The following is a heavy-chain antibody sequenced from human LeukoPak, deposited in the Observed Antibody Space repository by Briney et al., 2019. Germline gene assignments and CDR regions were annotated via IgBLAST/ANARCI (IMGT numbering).Heavy chain of an antibody. V-gene: IGHV3-74*01. Sequence: PGGSLRLSCAASGFTFSSYWMHWVRQAPGKGLVWVSRINSDGSSTSYADSVKGRFTISRDNAKNTLYLQVNSLRAEDTAVYYCARVTMVRGPDLGGQGTLVTVSS. CDR2: INSDGSST. CDR1: GFTFSSYW. D-gene: IGHD3-10*01. J-gene: IGHJ4*02. CDR3: ARVTMVRGPDL.